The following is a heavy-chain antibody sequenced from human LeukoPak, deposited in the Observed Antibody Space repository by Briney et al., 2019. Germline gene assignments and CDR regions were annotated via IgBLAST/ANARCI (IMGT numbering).Heavy chain of an antibody. Sequence: GGSLRLSCAASGFTFSDYYMSWIRQAPGKGLEWVSYISSSGSTIYYADSVKGRFTISRDNAKNSLYLQMNSLRAEDTAVYYCAREYYYDSSGHYYGYWGQGTLVTVSS. V-gene: IGHV3-11*01. D-gene: IGHD3-22*01. CDR1: GFTFSDYY. CDR2: ISSSGSTI. CDR3: AREYYYDSSGHYYGY. J-gene: IGHJ4*02.